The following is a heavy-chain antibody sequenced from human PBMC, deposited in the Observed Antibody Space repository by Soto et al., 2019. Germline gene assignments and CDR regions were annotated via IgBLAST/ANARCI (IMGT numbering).Heavy chain of an antibody. D-gene: IGHD3-3*01. CDR1: GFTFSSYA. V-gene: IGHV3-23*01. Sequence: LRLSCAASGFTFSSYAMSWVRQAPGKGLEWVSAISGSGGSTYYADSVKGRFTISRDNSKNTLYLQMNSLRAEDTAVYYCAKGPSITIFGVVRPPSYYYGMDVWGQGTTVTVS. CDR3: AKGPSITIFGVVRPPSYYYGMDV. CDR2: ISGSGGST. J-gene: IGHJ6*02.